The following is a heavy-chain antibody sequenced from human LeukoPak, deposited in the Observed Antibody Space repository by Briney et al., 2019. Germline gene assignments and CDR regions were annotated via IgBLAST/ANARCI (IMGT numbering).Heavy chain of an antibody. V-gene: IGHV1-8*01. D-gene: IGHD3-16*01. CDR1: GYTFTRYD. Sequence: GASVKVSCKASGYTFTRYDINGVRQATGQGLEWMGWMNPNSGNTGYAQKFQGRVTMTRNTSISTAYMELSSLRSEDTAVYYCATRARLGEFGNRWGQGTLVTVSS. CDR3: ATRARLGEFGNR. CDR2: MNPNSGNT. J-gene: IGHJ5*02.